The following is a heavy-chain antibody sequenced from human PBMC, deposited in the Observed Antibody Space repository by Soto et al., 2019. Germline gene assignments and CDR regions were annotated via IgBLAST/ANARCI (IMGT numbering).Heavy chain of an antibody. CDR3: ATEMGAPQGPFDN. V-gene: IGHV3-23*01. CDR1: VFPFGANA. CDR2: LSNTGRRT. J-gene: IGHJ4*02. Sequence: EVQVLESGGGLVQPGGSLRLSCVVSVFPFGANAMSWVRQAPGKGLEWVSGLSNTGRRTSYADSVKGRFNISRDNSANTVYLQMNSLRVEDTAVYYCATEMGAPQGPFDNWGQGTLVTVSS. D-gene: IGHD1-26*01.